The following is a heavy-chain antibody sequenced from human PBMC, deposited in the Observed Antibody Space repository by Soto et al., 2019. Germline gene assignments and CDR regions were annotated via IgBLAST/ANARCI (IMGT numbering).Heavy chain of an antibody. V-gene: IGHV3-23*01. D-gene: IGHD6-13*01. Sequence: EVHLLESGGGLVLPGGSLRLSCAASGLTFRNYAMGWVRQAPGKGLEWVSAITATGDRAQYIDSVRGRFTISRDNSQNTLYMQINSLRAEDTAVYYCAKDLRGPEAGTWYFDLWGRGSLVTVSS. CDR3: AKDLRGPEAGTWYFDL. CDR1: GLTFRNYA. CDR2: ITATGDRA. J-gene: IGHJ2*01.